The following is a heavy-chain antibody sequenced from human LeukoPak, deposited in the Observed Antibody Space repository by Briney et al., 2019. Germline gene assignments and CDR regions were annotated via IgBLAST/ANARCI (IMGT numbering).Heavy chain of an antibody. CDR2: IYYSGST. CDR1: GGSISSSSYY. D-gene: IGHD2/OR15-2a*01. V-gene: IGHV4-39*07. Sequence: SETLSLTCTVSGGSISSSSYYWGWIRQPPGKGLEWIGSIYYSGSTYYNPSLKSRVTISVDTSKNQFSLRLSSVTAADTAVYYCASGNTLKGVDYWGQGTLVSVSS. CDR3: ASGNTLKGVDY. J-gene: IGHJ4*02.